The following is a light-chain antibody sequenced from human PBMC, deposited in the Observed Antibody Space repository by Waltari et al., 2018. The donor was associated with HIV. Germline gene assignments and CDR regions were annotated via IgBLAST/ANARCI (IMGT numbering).Light chain of an antibody. CDR1: ESLVHSNGDPY. CDR3: MQATAFPRT. CDR2: KVS. J-gene: IGKJ1*01. V-gene: IGKV2-24*01. Sequence: DIVLTQTPLSSLVTVGQPASISCTSSESLVHSNGDPYLNWLQQRPGQAPRLLIYKVSYRFSGVPDRFSAGGAGTHFTLSINRVEPEDVGFYFCMQATAFPRTFGQGTKV.